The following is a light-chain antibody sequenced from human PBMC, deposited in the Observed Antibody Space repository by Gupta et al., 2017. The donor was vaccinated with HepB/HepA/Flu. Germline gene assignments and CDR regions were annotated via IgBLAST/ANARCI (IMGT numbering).Light chain of an antibody. CDR3: QQDGSAPRT. Sequence: DIVLLQSPGTLSLSPGDRATLSCRATQSVTPNLAWYQQKPGQAPKLLIYGASNRAAGVPDRFSGSGSGTEFILTISRLEPEDFAVYYCQQDGSAPRTFGHGTKVETK. CDR1: QSVTPN. V-gene: IGKV3-20*01. CDR2: GAS. J-gene: IGKJ1*01.